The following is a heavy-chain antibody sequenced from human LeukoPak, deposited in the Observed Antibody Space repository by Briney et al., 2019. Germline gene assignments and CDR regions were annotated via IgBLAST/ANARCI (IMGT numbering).Heavy chain of an antibody. CDR3: EAYGSV. CDR2: IKQDGSEK. J-gene: IGHJ4*02. Sequence: GGSLRLSCAASGFTFSNFWMSWVRQAPGKGLEWVANIKQDGSEKYYVDSVKGRFTISRDNDKNTLYLQMNSLRAEDTAVYYCEAYGSVWGQGTLVIVSS. D-gene: IGHD3-10*01. V-gene: IGHV3-7*03. CDR1: GFTFSNFW.